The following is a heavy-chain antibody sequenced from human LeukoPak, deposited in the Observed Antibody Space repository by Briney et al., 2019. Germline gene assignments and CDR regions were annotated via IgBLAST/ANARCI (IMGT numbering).Heavy chain of an antibody. J-gene: IGHJ4*02. D-gene: IGHD6-19*01. CDR1: GGTFSSYA. CDR2: IIPIFGTA. Sequence: ASVKVSCKASGGTFSSYAISWVRQAPGQGLEWMGGIIPIFGTANYAQKFQGRVTITADKSTSTAYMELRSLRSDDTAVYYYARDGEQWLVRGSDYWGQGTLVTVSS. CDR3: ARDGEQWLVRGSDY. V-gene: IGHV1-69*06.